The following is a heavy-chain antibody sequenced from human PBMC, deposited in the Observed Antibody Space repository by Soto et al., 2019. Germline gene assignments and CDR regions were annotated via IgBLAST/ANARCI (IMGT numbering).Heavy chain of an antibody. CDR2: IYYSGST. CDR3: AREEYYDFWSGYTHNWFDP. CDR1: GGSISSGGYY. D-gene: IGHD3-3*01. Sequence: SETLSLTCTVSGGSISSGGYYWSWIRQHPGKGLEWIGYIYYSGSTYYNPSLKSRVTISVDTSKNQFSLKLSSVTAADTAVYYCAREEYYDFWSGYTHNWFDPWGQGTLVTVSS. V-gene: IGHV4-31*03. J-gene: IGHJ5*02.